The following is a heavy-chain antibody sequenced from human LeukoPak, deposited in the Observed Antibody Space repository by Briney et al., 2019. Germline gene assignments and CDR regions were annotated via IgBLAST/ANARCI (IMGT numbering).Heavy chain of an antibody. Sequence: SGTLSLACAVSGGSISSSNWWSWVRQPPGKGLEWIGEIYHSGSTNYNPSLKSRVTISVDKSKNQFSLKLSSATAADTAVYYCARAPHYYDSSAWAFDIWGQGTMVTVSS. CDR1: GGSISSSNW. CDR2: IYHSGST. J-gene: IGHJ3*02. V-gene: IGHV4-4*02. D-gene: IGHD3-22*01. CDR3: ARAPHYYDSSAWAFDI.